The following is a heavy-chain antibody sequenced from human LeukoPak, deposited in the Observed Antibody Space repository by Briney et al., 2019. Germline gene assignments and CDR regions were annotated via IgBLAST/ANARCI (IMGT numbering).Heavy chain of an antibody. Sequence: SLETLSLTCTVSGGSISSYYWSWIRQPAGKGLEWIGRIYTSGSTNYNPSLKSRVTMSVDTSKNQFSLKLSSVTAADTAVYYCAGTYYYGSGSYSLDYWGQGTLVTVSS. J-gene: IGHJ4*02. D-gene: IGHD3-10*01. CDR1: GGSISSYY. CDR3: AGTYYYGSGSYSLDY. CDR2: IYTSGST. V-gene: IGHV4-4*07.